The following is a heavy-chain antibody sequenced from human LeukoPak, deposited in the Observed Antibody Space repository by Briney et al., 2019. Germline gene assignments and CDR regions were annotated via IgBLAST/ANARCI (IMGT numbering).Heavy chain of an antibody. J-gene: IGHJ4*02. CDR3: ARGYDIWTGDNYFDY. CDR2: IGTAGDT. Sequence: GGSLRLSCAASGFTFSSYDMHWVRQATGKGLEWVSAIGTAGDTYYPGSVKGRFTISRESAKNSLYLQMNSLRAGDTAVYYCARGYDIWTGDNYFDYWGQGTLVTVSS. D-gene: IGHD3-9*01. CDR1: GFTFSSYD. V-gene: IGHV3-13*01.